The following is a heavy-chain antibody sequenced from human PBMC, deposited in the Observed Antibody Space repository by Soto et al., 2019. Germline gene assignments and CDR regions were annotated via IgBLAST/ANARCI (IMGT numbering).Heavy chain of an antibody. CDR3: ARTLPNRQLFDS. CDR2: IYSSGRY. J-gene: IGHJ4*02. V-gene: IGHV4-4*09. Sequence: TSETLALTYTVSGCFLRGWVPQSPDKGLEWIGYIYSSGRYNYNPSLESRLTISIDTSKNQFSLRLASVTAADTAVYYCARTLPNRQLFDSWSQGTLVTVSS. D-gene: IGHD1-1*01. CDR1: GCFLR.